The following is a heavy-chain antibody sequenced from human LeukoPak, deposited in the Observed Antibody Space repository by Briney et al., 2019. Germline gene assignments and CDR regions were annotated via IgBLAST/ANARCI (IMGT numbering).Heavy chain of an antibody. D-gene: IGHD6-13*01. Sequence: SETLSLTCTVSGGSISSYYWSWIRQPPGKGLEWIGYIYYSGSTNYNPSLKSRVTISVDTSKNQFSLKLSSVTAADTAVYYCARDLARGAAAGTFAYSGQGTLVTVSS. J-gene: IGHJ4*02. V-gene: IGHV4-59*01. CDR3: ARDLARGAAAGTFAY. CDR1: GGSISSYY. CDR2: IYYSGST.